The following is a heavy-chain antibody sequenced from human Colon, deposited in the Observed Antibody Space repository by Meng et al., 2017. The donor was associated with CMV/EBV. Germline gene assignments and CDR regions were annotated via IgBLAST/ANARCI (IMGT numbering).Heavy chain of an antibody. CDR3: ARGDFWSGYYGY. CDR2: INEDGSAP. V-gene: IGHV3-74*01. D-gene: IGHD3-3*01. CDR1: GFTSSSYW. Sequence: GESLKISCAASGFTSSSYWMHWVRQAPGKGLVWVSRINEDGSAPSYVDSVKGRFTISRDNAKNTLYLQMNSLRAEDTAVYYCARGDFWSGYYGYWGQGTLVTVSS. J-gene: IGHJ4*02.